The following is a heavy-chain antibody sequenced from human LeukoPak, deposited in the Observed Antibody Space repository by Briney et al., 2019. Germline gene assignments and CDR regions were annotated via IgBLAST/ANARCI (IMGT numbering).Heavy chain of an antibody. Sequence: GASVKVSCKASGYTFTGYYMHWVRQAPGQGLEWMGWINPNSGGTNYAQKFQGRVTMTRDTSISTAYMELSWLRSDDTAVYYCARVLGMGYPELAAAEENAFDIWGQGTMVTVSS. J-gene: IGHJ3*02. V-gene: IGHV1-2*02. CDR2: INPNSGGT. D-gene: IGHD6-13*01. CDR3: ARVLGMGYPELAAAEENAFDI. CDR1: GYTFTGYY.